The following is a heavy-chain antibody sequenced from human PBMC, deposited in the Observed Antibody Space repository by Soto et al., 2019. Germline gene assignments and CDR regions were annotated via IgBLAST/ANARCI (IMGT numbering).Heavy chain of an antibody. CDR3: ARGPKLRFLEWFRLNWFDP. CDR1: GGSFSGYY. CDR2: INHSGST. J-gene: IGHJ5*02. Sequence: PSETLSLTCAVYGGSFSGYYWSWIRQPPGKGLEWIGEINHSGSTNYNPSLKSRVTISVDTSKNQFSLKLSSVTAADMAVYYCARGPKLRFLEWFRLNWFDPWGQGTLVTVSS. V-gene: IGHV4-34*01. D-gene: IGHD3-3*01.